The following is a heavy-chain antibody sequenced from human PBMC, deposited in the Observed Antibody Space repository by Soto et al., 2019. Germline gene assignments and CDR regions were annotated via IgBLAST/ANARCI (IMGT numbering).Heavy chain of an antibody. CDR2: INPNSGGT. CDR1: GYTFTGYY. Sequence: GASVKVSCKASGYTFTGYYMHWVRQAPGQGLEWMGWINPNSGGTSYAQKFQGRVTMTRDTSISTAYMELSRLRSDDTAVYYCATAVYYDSSGYYSDYWGQGTLVTVSS. J-gene: IGHJ4*02. CDR3: ATAVYYDSSGYYSDY. D-gene: IGHD3-22*01. V-gene: IGHV1-2*02.